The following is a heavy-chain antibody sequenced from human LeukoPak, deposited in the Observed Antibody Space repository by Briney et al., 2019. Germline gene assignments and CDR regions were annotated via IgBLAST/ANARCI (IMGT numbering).Heavy chain of an antibody. D-gene: IGHD1-26*01. J-gene: IGHJ4*02. V-gene: IGHV1-69*13. CDR1: GGTFSSYA. CDR2: IIPIFGTA. CDR3: AGRGATLPIDY. Sequence: ASVNVSCKASGGTFSSYAISWVRQAPGQGLEWMGGIIPIFGTANYAQKFQGRVTITADESTSTAYMELSSLRSEDTAVYYCAGRGATLPIDYWGQGTLATVSS.